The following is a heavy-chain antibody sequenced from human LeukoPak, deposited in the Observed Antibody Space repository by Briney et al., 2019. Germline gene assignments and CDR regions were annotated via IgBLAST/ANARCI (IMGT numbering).Heavy chain of an antibody. CDR3: ARETLAGPRLHFDY. J-gene: IGHJ4*02. Sequence: PSETLSLTCTVSGGSISTYYWRWIRQPPGKGLEGLGYVYYIASTNYNPSLKSRLPISVATSKNQFPLKLSSVTAADTAVYYCARETLAGPRLHFDYWGQGTLVTVSS. D-gene: IGHD3-3*02. V-gene: IGHV4-59*01. CDR1: GGSISTYY. CDR2: VYYIAST.